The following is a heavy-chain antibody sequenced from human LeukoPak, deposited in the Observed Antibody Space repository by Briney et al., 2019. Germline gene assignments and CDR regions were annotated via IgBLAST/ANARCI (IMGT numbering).Heavy chain of an antibody. CDR2: IIPIFGTA. Sequence: ASVKVSCKASGGTFSSYAISWVRQAPGQGLEWMGGIIPIFGTANYAQKFQGRVTITADESTSTAYMELSSLRSEDTAVYYCARYGSHLTGGYFDYWGQGTLVTVSS. J-gene: IGHJ4*02. CDR3: ARYGSHLTGGYFDY. CDR1: GGTFSSYA. D-gene: IGHD1-26*01. V-gene: IGHV1-69*13.